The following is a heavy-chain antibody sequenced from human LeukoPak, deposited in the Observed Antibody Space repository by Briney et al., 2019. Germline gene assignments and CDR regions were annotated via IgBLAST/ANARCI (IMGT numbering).Heavy chain of an antibody. V-gene: IGHV1-69*06. D-gene: IGHD4-17*01. CDR2: IIPIFATA. Sequence: SVKVSCKASGDTFSSYAISWVRQAPGQGLEWMGLIIPIFATAHYAQKFQGRVTITADKSTSTAYMELSSLRSEDTAVYYCARGSYGDYFDYWGQGTLVTVSS. J-gene: IGHJ4*02. CDR1: GDTFSSYA. CDR3: ARGSYGDYFDY.